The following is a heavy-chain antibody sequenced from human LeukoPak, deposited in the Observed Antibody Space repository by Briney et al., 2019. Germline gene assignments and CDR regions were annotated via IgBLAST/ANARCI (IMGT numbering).Heavy chain of an antibody. Sequence: SETLSLTCTVSGGSISSYYWSWIRQPPGQGLEWIGYIYYSGSTNYNPSLKSRVTISVDTSKNQFSLKLSSVTAADTAVYYCASGHTVTTRFDYWGQGTLVTVSS. V-gene: IGHV4-59*01. CDR2: IYYSGST. CDR3: ASGHTVTTRFDY. CDR1: GGSISSYY. D-gene: IGHD4-17*01. J-gene: IGHJ4*02.